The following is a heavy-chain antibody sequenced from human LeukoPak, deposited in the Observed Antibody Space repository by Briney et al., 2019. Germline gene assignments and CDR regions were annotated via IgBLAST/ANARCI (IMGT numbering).Heavy chain of an antibody. Sequence: ASETLSLTCSVSGGSISSSTYYWGWIRQPPGKGLEWLSYIRSSSSAIYYADSVKGRFTISTDNAKNSLYLQMNSLRDEDTAVYYCVRDRYYSFDQWGQGTVVTVSS. D-gene: IGHD1-26*01. CDR2: IRSSSSAI. CDR1: GGSISSST. CDR3: VRDRYYSFDQ. V-gene: IGHV3-48*02. J-gene: IGHJ4*02.